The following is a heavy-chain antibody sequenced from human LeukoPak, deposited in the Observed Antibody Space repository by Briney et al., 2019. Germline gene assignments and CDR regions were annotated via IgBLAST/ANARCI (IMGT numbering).Heavy chain of an antibody. D-gene: IGHD2-2*02. CDR2: IIPIFGTA. CDR3: ARSRDSNTQSDY. V-gene: IGHV1-69*01. Sequence: SVKVSRKASGGTFSSYAISWVRQAPGQGLEWMGGIIPIFGTANYAQKFQGRVTITADGSTSTAYMELSSLRSEDTAVYYCARSRDSNTQSDYWGQGTLVTVSS. J-gene: IGHJ4*02. CDR1: GGTFSSYA.